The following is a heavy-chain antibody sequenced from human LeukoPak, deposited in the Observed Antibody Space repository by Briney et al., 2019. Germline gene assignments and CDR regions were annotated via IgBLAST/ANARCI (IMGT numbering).Heavy chain of an antibody. D-gene: IGHD1-1*01. CDR2: ISSSGGRT. CDR1: GLAFSTYA. J-gene: IGHJ6*02. CDR3: AKVLQFYYNGMDV. V-gene: IGHV3-23*01. Sequence: GGSLRLSCAASGLAFSTYAMSWVRQAPGKGLECVSAISSSGGRTYYADSVKGRFTVSRDNSDNTLCLQMNSLRAEDTAVYYCAKVLQFYYNGMDVWGQGSTVTVSS.